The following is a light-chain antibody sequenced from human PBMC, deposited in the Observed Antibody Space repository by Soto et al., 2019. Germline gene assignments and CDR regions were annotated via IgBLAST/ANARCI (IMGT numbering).Light chain of an antibody. V-gene: IGLV2-8*01. J-gene: IGLJ3*02. CDR1: SSDVGGHNY. CDR3: SSTAGNNNLV. Sequence: QSALTQSPSASGSPGQSVTISCTGTSSDVGGHNYVSWYQHHPGKAPKLIIYEVSKRPSGVPDRFSGSKSGNTASLTVSGLQAEEEAVYYCSSTAGNNNLVFGGGTKVTVL. CDR2: EVS.